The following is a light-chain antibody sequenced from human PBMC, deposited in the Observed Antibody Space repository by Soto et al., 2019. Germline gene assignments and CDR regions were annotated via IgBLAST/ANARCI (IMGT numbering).Light chain of an antibody. CDR2: GAS. V-gene: IGKV3-15*01. CDR1: QSVTNN. CDR3: QQYSTWPLT. J-gene: IGKJ4*01. Sequence: EIVMTQSPATLSVSPGERATLSCRASQSVTNNLAWYQQKPGQAPRLLIYGASTRATVIPSRFSGSGSGTEFTLTISSLQSEDFAVYYCQQYSTWPLTFGGGTKVEIK.